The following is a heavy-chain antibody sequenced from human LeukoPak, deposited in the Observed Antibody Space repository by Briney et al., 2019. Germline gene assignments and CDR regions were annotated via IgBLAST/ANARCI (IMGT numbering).Heavy chain of an antibody. CDR2: IYTSGST. Sequence: PSETLSLTCTVSGGSISSYYWSWIRQPAGKGLEWIGRIYTSGSTNYNPSLKSRVTMSVDTSKNQFSLKLSSVTAADTAVYHCARDLYRDPSGLVHYGMDVWGQGTTVTVSS. D-gene: IGHD3-10*01. V-gene: IGHV4-4*07. CDR1: GGSISSYY. J-gene: IGHJ6*02. CDR3: ARDLYRDPSGLVHYGMDV.